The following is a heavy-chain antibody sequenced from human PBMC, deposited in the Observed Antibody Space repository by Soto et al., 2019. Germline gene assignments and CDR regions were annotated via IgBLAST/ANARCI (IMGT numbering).Heavy chain of an antibody. CDR2: INPNSSGT. CDR1: GYTFTGYY. D-gene: IGHD2-15*01. V-gene: IGHV1-2*04. CDR3: ARATRGGYCSGGSCYQPPHYGMDV. Sequence: QVQLVQSGAEVKKPGASVKVSCKASGYTFTGYYMHWVRQAPGQGLEWMGWINPNSSGTNYAQKFQGWVTMTRDTSISTAYMELSRLRSDDTAVYYCARATRGGYCSGGSCYQPPHYGMDVWGQGTTVTVSS. J-gene: IGHJ6*02.